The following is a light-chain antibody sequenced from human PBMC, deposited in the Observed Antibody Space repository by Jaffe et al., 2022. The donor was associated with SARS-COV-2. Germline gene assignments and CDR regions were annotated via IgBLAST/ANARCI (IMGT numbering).Light chain of an antibody. CDR1: SRDIGAYNY. J-gene: IGLJ3*02. CDR2: EVT. Sequence: QSALTQPPSASGSPGQSVTISCTGTSRDIGAYNYVSWHQHHPGKAPKLIISEVTKRPSGVPDRFSGSKSGNTASLTVSGLQPEDEADYYCSSYAGSNGGVFGGGTKLTVL. CDR3: SSYAGSNGGV. V-gene: IGLV2-8*01.